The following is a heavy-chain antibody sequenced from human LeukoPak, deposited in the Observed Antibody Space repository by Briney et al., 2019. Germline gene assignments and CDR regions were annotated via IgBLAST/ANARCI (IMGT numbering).Heavy chain of an antibody. V-gene: IGHV3-23*01. CDR2: ISGSGGST. D-gene: IGHD4-23*01. CDR1: GFTFSSYA. J-gene: IGHJ4*02. CDR3: AKTYGGNTKDY. Sequence: GGSLRLSCAASGFTFSSYAMSWVRQAPGKGLEWVSAISGSGGSTYYADSVKGRFTISRDNSKNTLYLQMNSLRAEGTDVYYCAKTYGGNTKDYWGQGTLVTVSS.